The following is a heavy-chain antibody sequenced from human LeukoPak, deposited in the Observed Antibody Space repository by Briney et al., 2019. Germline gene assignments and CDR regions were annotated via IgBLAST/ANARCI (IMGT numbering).Heavy chain of an antibody. CDR1: GGSLSGYY. J-gene: IGHJ4*02. CDR2: INHSGST. CDR3: ANAWDIVVVPAAIRVGY. D-gene: IGHD2-2*02. V-gene: IGHV4-34*01. Sequence: PSETLSLTCAVYGGSLSGYYWSWIRQPPGKGLEWIGEINHSGSTNYNPSLKSRVTISVDTSKNQFSLKLSSVTAADTAVYYCANAWDIVVVPAAIRVGYWGQGTLVTVSS.